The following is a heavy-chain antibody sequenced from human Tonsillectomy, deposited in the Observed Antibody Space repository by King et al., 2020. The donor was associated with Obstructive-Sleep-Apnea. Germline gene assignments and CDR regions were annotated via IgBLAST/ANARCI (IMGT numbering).Heavy chain of an antibody. D-gene: IGHD3-9*01. V-gene: IGHV3-11*01. Sequence: QVQLVESGGGLVKPGGSLRLSCAASGFTFSDYYMSWIRQAPGKGLEWVSYISSSGSTIYYADSVKGRFTISRDNAKNSLYLQMNSLRAEDTAVYYCARGDLNYYDILTGYSKGLFDYWGQGTLVTVSS. CDR2: ISSSGSTI. CDR1: GFTFSDYY. CDR3: ARGDLNYYDILTGYSKGLFDY. J-gene: IGHJ4*02.